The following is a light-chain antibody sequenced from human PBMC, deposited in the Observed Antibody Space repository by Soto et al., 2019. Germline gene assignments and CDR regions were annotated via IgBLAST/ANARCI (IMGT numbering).Light chain of an antibody. V-gene: IGKV3-20*01. CDR3: LKYGSSPGWT. Sequence: EIVMTQSPATLSLSPGERATLSCRASQSVSSNYLAWFQQKPGQAPRLLIYGASSRATGIPDRFSGSGSAADFTLTIGRLDPEDFAVYYCLKYGSSPGWTFGPGTKVDIK. CDR1: QSVSSNY. J-gene: IGKJ1*01. CDR2: GAS.